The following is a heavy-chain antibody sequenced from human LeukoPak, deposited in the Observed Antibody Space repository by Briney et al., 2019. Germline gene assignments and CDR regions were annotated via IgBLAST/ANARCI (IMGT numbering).Heavy chain of an antibody. CDR1: GGTFSSYA. Sequence: SVKVSCKASGGTFSSYAISWVRQAPGQGLEWMGGIIPIFGTANYAQKFQGRVTITADESTSTAYMELSSLRSEDTAVYYCARDHYGERTLWFGELALDYWGQGTLVTVSS. J-gene: IGHJ4*02. V-gene: IGHV1-69*13. D-gene: IGHD3-10*01. CDR2: IIPIFGTA. CDR3: ARDHYGERTLWFGELALDY.